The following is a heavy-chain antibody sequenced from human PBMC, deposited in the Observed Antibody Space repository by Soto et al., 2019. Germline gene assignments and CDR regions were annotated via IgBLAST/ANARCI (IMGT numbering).Heavy chain of an antibody. D-gene: IGHD3-10*01. J-gene: IGHJ4*02. CDR2: IYYSGST. Sequence: SETLSLTCTVSGGSISSYYWSWIRQPPGKGLEWIGYIYYSGSTNYNPSLKSRVTISVDTSKNQFSLKLSSVTAADMAVYYCARAMVRGSTFDSWGQGTLVTVS. CDR1: GGSISSYY. CDR3: ARAMVRGSTFDS. V-gene: IGHV4-59*01.